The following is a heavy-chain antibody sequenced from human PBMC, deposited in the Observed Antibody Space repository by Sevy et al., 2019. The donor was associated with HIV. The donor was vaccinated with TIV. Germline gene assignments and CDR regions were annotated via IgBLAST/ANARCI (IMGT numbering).Heavy chain of an antibody. CDR2: ISAYNGNT. J-gene: IGHJ4*02. V-gene: IGHV1-18*01. CDR3: ARLGYYDSSGYYFYYFDY. D-gene: IGHD3-22*01. Sequence: ASVKVSCKASGYTFTSYGISWVRQAPGQGLEWMGWISAYNGNTNYAQKLQGRVTMTTDTSTGTAYMELRSLRSDDTAMYYCARLGYYDSSGYYFYYFDYWGQGTLVTVSS. CDR1: GYTFTSYG.